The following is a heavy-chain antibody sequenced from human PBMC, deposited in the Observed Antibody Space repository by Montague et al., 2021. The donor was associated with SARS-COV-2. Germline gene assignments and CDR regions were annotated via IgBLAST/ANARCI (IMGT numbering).Heavy chain of an antibody. J-gene: IGHJ4*02. CDR3: AREEGSSGYDY. D-gene: IGHD3-22*01. Sequence: TLSLTCTVSGGSISSGGYYWIRIRQHPGKGLDWIGYIYYSGSYYYNPSVKSRVTISADTSKNQFSLKLSSVTAADTAVYYCAREEGSSGYDYWGQGTLVTVSS. CDR2: IYYSGSY. CDR1: GGSISSGGYY. V-gene: IGHV4-31*03.